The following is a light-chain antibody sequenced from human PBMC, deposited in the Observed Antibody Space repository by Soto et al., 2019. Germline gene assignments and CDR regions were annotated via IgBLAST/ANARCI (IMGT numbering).Light chain of an antibody. V-gene: IGKV3-20*01. Sequence: EIIMTQTPATLSVSPGEGVTLSCRTSHSISTNLAWYQHKRGQSPRLLIFGASSRATGVPDRFSGSGSGTDFTLTISRLEPEDFAVYYCQQYGSSPMFTFGQGTNLEI. CDR2: GAS. CDR1: HSISTN. J-gene: IGKJ2*01. CDR3: QQYGSSPMFT.